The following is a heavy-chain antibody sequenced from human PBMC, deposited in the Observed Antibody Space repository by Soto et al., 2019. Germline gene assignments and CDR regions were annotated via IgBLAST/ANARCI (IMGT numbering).Heavy chain of an antibody. CDR2: IYATGDT. CDR1: GASLSRYY. D-gene: IGHD1-26*01. J-gene: IGHJ5*02. V-gene: IGHV4-4*07. CDR3: VRDGTKNLRDRFEP. Sequence: QVVLQESGPGVVKPSDTLSLTCNVSGASLSRYYWSWIRQPPGKGLEWIGRIYATGDTDYNPSLKSRISMSVDMSKMQFSLTLRSVTAADTAIYYCVRDGTKNLRDRFEPWGRGILVTVSS.